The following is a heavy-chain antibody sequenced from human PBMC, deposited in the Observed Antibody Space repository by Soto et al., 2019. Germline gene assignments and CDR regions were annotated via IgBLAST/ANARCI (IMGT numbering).Heavy chain of an antibody. Sequence: EVQLVESGGGLIQPGGSLRLSCAASGFIVSSNYMSWVRQAPGKGLEWVSLIYSGGSTYYADSVKGRFTISRDNSKNTLYLQMNSRRVEDTAVYYCARGIVGVKIDYYYGMDVWGQGTTVTVSS. J-gene: IGHJ6*02. D-gene: IGHD3-22*01. CDR3: ARGIVGVKIDYYYGMDV. CDR1: GFIVSSNY. CDR2: IYSGGST. V-gene: IGHV3-53*01.